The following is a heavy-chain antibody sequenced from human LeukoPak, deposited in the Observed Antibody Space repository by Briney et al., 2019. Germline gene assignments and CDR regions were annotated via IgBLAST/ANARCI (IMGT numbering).Heavy chain of an antibody. CDR2: IYYSGST. CDR3: ARDVGIIVPAATGGGMFDY. CDR1: GGSISSYY. D-gene: IGHD6-25*01. Sequence: PSETLSLTCTVSGGSISSYYWSWIRQPPGKGLEWIGYIYYSGSTNYNPSLKSRLTISVDTSKNQFSLKLSSVTAADTAVYYCARDVGIIVPAATGGGMFDYWGQGTLVTVSS. J-gene: IGHJ4*02. V-gene: IGHV4-59*01.